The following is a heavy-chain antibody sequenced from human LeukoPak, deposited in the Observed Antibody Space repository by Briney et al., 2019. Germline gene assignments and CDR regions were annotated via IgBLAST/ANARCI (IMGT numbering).Heavy chain of an antibody. J-gene: IGHJ4*02. CDR2: INPSVGRT. D-gene: IGHD2-2*01. CDR1: GYTFTSHY. Sequence: ASVTVSCKASGYTFTSHYVHWVRQAPGQGLEWMGIINPSVGRTTYAQTFQGRVTMTRDMSTNTVFMELSNLTPEDTAVYYCARVAPGYCSSTSCPNFDYWGQGTLVTVSS. V-gene: IGHV1-46*01. CDR3: ARVAPGYCSSTSCPNFDY.